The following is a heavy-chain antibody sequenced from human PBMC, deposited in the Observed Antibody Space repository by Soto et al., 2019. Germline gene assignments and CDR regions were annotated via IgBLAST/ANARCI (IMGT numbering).Heavy chain of an antibody. D-gene: IGHD3-22*01. CDR3: ACLGSGYYYYFDY. CDR2: IFYSGST. V-gene: IGHV4-59*03. Sequence: ETLSLTCTVSGGSISNYYWSWIRQPPGRGLEWIGHIFYSGSTNYNPALKSRVTISVDTSKSQFSLKLSSVTAADTAVYYCACLGSGYYYYFDYWGQGTLVTVSS. CDR1: GGSISNYY. J-gene: IGHJ4*02.